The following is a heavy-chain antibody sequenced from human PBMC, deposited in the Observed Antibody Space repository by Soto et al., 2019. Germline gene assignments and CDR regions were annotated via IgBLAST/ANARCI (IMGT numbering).Heavy chain of an antibody. Sequence: PGESLKISCQGSGYSFTMYWIAWVRQTPGKGLEWMGIIYPDDSDTIYSPSIQGQVTISVDKSISTAYLQCSSLKASDTGIYYCAKRHSGYDYNFDFWGQGTEVTVSS. CDR2: IYPDDSDT. V-gene: IGHV5-51*01. D-gene: IGHD5-12*01. CDR3: AKRHSGYDYNFDF. CDR1: GYSFTMYW. J-gene: IGHJ4*02.